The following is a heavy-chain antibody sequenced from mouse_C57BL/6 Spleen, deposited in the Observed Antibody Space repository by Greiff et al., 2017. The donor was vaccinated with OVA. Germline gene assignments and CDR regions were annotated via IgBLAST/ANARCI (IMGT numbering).Heavy chain of an antibody. CDR2: IDPSDSYT. J-gene: IGHJ3*01. Sequence: VQLQQPGAELVKPGASVKLSCKASGYTFTSYWMQWVKQRPGQGLEWIGEIDPSDSYTNYNQKFKGKATLTVDTSSSTAYMQLSSLTSEDSAVYYCARSGYGNYPWFAYWGQGTLVTVSA. V-gene: IGHV1-50*01. D-gene: IGHD2-10*02. CDR1: GYTFTSYW. CDR3: ARSGYGNYPWFAY.